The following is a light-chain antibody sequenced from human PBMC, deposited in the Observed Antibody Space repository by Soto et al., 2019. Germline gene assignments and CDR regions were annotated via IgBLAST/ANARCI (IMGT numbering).Light chain of an antibody. CDR1: QGIRND. Sequence: AIQMTQSPSSLSASVGDIVTITFRASQGIRNDVGWYQQKPGKAPELLIYAASSLQTGVPSRFSGSGSGTDFTLTISSLQAEDVAVYYCQQYYSTPWTFGQGTKVDIK. CDR3: QQYYSTPWT. J-gene: IGKJ1*01. V-gene: IGKV1-6*01. CDR2: AAS.